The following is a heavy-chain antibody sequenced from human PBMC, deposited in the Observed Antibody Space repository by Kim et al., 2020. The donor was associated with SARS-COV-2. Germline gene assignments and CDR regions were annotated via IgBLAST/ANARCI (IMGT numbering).Heavy chain of an antibody. Sequence: ASVKVSCKASGYTFTRYAMNWVRQAPGQGLEWMGWINTNTGNPTYAQGFTGRFVFSLDTSVSTAYLQFSSLKAEDTAVYYCARALEYDPAPGYYYYYGMDVWGQGTTVTVSS. CDR1: GYTFTRYA. CDR2: INTNTGNP. V-gene: IGHV7-4-1*02. D-gene: IGHD3-3*01. CDR3: ARALEYDPAPGYYYYYGMDV. J-gene: IGHJ6*02.